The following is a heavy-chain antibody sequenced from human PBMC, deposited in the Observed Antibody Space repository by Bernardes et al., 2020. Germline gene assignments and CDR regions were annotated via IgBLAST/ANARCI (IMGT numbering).Heavy chain of an antibody. CDR3: ARDLKAARNYYGMDV. J-gene: IGHJ6*04. CDR2: IYSGGST. D-gene: IGHD6-6*01. CDR1: GFTVSSNY. V-gene: IGHV3-53*01. Sequence: GGSLRLSCAASGFTVSSNYMSWVRQAPGKGLEWVSVIYSGGSTYYADSVKGRFTISRDNSKNTLYLQMNCLRAEDTAMYYCARDLKAARNYYGMDVWGKGTTVTVSS.